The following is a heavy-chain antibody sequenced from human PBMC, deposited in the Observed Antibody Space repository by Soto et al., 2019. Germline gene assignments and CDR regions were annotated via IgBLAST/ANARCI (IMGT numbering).Heavy chain of an antibody. CDR2: IDVSDSYI. CDR1: GYDFPNSW. Sequence: EVQLVQSGAEVKKPGESLRISCQASGYDFPNSWISWVRQMPGKDLEWMARIDVSDSYINYNPSFKGHVTISTDKSITTAYLEWSSLKASDTAIYYCARVSDANAGSGYWTFDIWGQGTTVTVSS. J-gene: IGHJ3*02. D-gene: IGHD3-22*01. CDR3: ARVSDANAGSGYWTFDI. V-gene: IGHV5-10-1*01.